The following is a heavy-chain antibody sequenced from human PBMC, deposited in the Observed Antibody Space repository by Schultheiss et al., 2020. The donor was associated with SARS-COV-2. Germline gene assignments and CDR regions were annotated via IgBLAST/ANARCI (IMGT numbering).Heavy chain of an antibody. V-gene: IGHV4-38-2*01. D-gene: IGHD3-10*01. J-gene: IGHJ6*03. CDR3: ARAEVRGQRYYYYMDV. CDR2: INHSGST. CDR1: GYSISSGYY. Sequence: SETLSLTCAVSGYSISSGYYWGWIRQPPGKGLEWIGEINHSGSTNYNPSLKSRVTISVDTSKNQFSLKLSSVTAADTAVYYCARAEVRGQRYYYYMDVWGKGTTVTVSS.